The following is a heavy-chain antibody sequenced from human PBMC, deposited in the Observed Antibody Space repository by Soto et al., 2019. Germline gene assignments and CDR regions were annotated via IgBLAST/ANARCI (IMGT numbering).Heavy chain of an antibody. CDR1: GGTFSSYA. J-gene: IGHJ3*02. CDR2: IIPIFGAA. Sequence: WASVKVSCKASGGTFSSYAISWVRQAPGQGLEWMGGIIPIFGAANYAQKFQGRVTITADESTSTAYMELSSLRSEDTAVYYCARDNRLRLHAFDIWGQGTMVTVS. D-gene: IGHD5-12*01. V-gene: IGHV1-69*13. CDR3: ARDNRLRLHAFDI.